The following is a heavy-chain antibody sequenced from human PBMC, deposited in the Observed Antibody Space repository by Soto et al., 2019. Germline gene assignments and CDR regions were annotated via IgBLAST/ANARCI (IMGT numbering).Heavy chain of an antibody. J-gene: IGHJ5*02. CDR2: IFYSGST. Sequence: SETLSLTCNVSGGSISSSAYYWGWIRRPPGKGLEWIGSIFYSGSTYYNPSLKSRVTISVDTPKKQFSLKLNSVTAADTAVYYCARQRIVAAGAGGFDPWGQGILVTVSS. D-gene: IGHD6-13*01. CDR3: ARQRIVAAGAGGFDP. V-gene: IGHV4-39*01. CDR1: GGSISSSAYY.